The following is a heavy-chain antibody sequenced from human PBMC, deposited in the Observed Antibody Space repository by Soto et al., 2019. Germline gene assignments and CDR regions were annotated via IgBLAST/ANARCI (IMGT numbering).Heavy chain of an antibody. CDR1: GFTFNSYA. V-gene: IGHV3-23*01. CDR3: AKEAGMVYAYFDY. D-gene: IGHD2-8*01. J-gene: IGHJ4*02. Sequence: PGGSLRLSCAASGFTFNSYAMSWFRQAPGKGLEWVSAMSGSGRTIYYAESVNGRFTISRDNAKNTLFLQLNSLRAEDTAVYYCAKEAGMVYAYFDYWGQGTLVTVSS. CDR2: MSGSGRTI.